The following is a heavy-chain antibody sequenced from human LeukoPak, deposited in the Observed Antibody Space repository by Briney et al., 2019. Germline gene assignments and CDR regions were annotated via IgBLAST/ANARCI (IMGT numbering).Heavy chain of an antibody. V-gene: IGHV3-30*18. Sequence: QPGGSLRLSCAASGFTFSNYGIHWVRQAPGKGLEWVAFISYDGSNTSYADSVKGRFIISRDNSKNTLYLQMNSLRAEATAVYYCVKQHTYYGSGRFFKADYWGQGTLVTVSS. CDR2: ISYDGSNT. D-gene: IGHD3-10*01. CDR1: GFTFSNYG. J-gene: IGHJ4*02. CDR3: VKQHTYYGSGRFFKADY.